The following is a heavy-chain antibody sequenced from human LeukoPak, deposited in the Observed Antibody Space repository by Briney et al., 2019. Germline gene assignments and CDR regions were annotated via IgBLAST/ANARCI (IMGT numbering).Heavy chain of an antibody. Sequence: PSETLSLTCGVSGGSFSGYYCNWIRQAPGKGLEWIGEINHNGSTSSNPSLKSRVTMSVDTSKSRFSLKLSSVTAADTAVYYCASIGVSSSWLPERRDAFDIWGQGTMVTVSS. CDR2: INHNGST. V-gene: IGHV4-34*01. J-gene: IGHJ3*02. D-gene: IGHD6-13*01. CDR1: GGSFSGYY. CDR3: ASIGVSSSWLPERRDAFDI.